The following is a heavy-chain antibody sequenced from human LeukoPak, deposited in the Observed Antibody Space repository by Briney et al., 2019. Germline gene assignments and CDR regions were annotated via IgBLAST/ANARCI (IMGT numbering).Heavy chain of an antibody. CDR1: GGSFSGYY. Sequence: SETLSLTCAVYGGSFSGYYWSWIRQPPGKGLEWIGEINHSGSTNYNPSLKSRVTISVDTSKNQFSLKLSSVTAVDTAVYYCAQGYGFDYWGQGTLVTVSS. D-gene: IGHD5-18*01. CDR2: INHSGST. J-gene: IGHJ4*02. CDR3: AQGYGFDY. V-gene: IGHV4-34*01.